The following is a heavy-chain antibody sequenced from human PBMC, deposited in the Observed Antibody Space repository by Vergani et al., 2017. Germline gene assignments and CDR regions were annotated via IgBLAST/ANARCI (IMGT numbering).Heavy chain of an antibody. V-gene: IGHV4-39*07. CDR2: IYTSGST. Sequence: QVQLQESGPGLVKPSETLSLTCTVSGGSISSSSYYWGWIRQPPGKGLEWIGSIYTSGSTNYNPSLKSRVTISVDTSKNQFSLKLSSVTAADTAVYYCARASVAGSYYYYGMDVWGQGTTVTVSS. CDR1: GGSISSSSYY. D-gene: IGHD6-19*01. J-gene: IGHJ6*02. CDR3: ARASVAGSYYYYGMDV.